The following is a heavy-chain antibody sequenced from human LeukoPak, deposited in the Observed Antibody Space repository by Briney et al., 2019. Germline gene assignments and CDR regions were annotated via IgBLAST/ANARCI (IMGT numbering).Heavy chain of an antibody. D-gene: IGHD4-11*01. CDR2: FFDGAT. CDR1: GASVSSRKY. V-gene: IGHV4-38-2*02. CDR3: ARDSNSRRFGY. J-gene: IGHJ4*02. Sequence: SETLSLTCAVSGASVSSRKYWGWIRQPPGKGLEWIGTFFDGATYYTPSLKSRVTISVDTSKNEFSLRLSSVTAADTAVYYCARDSNSRRFGYWGRGTLVAVSS.